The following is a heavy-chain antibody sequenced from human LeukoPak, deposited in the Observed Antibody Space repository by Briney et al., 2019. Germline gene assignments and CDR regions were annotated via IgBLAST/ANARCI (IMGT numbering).Heavy chain of an antibody. J-gene: IGHJ4*02. Sequence: PSETLSLTCAVYGGSFSGYYWSWIRQPPGKGLEWIGEINHSGSTNYNPSLKSRVTISVDTSMNQFSLKLSSVTAADTAVYYCARTGPAAIVFDYWGQGTLVTVSS. CDR1: GGSFSGYY. CDR2: INHSGST. V-gene: IGHV4-34*01. D-gene: IGHD2-2*01. CDR3: ARTGPAAIVFDY.